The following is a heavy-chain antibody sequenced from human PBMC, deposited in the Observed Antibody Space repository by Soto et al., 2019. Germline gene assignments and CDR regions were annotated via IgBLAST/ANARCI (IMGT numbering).Heavy chain of an antibody. CDR3: ATFGDSARA. D-gene: IGHD4-17*01. V-gene: IGHV3-15*07. CDR2: IKNKADAGTT. J-gene: IGHJ5*02. Sequence: EVQLVESGGGSVKPGGSLRLSCAASGFSFISAWMSCVRQAPGKGLEWVGRIKNKADAGTTDYAAPVKGRFSISRDDSKTMLYLQMNGLKTEDTALYYCATFGDSARAWGQGTLVTVSS. CDR1: GFSFISAW.